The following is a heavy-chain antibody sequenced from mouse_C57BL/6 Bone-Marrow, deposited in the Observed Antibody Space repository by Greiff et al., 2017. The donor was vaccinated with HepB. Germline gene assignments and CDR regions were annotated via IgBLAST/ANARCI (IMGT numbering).Heavy chain of an antibody. CDR1: GFTFTSYW. CDR2: IDPSASYN. V-gene: IGHV1-50*01. Sequence: VQLQQPGAELVKPGASVKLSCKASGFTFTSYWMQWVKQRPGQGLEWIGEIDPSASYNNYNQKFKGKATLTVDTSSSTDYMQLSSLTAEAAAVYYCARRAQATYDYWGQGTTLTVSS. CDR3: ARRAQATYDY. D-gene: IGHD3-2*02. J-gene: IGHJ2*01.